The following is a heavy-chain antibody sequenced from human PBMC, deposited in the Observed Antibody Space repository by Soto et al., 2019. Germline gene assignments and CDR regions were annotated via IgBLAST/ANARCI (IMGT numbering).Heavy chain of an antibody. CDR2: IKSKTDGGTT. CDR1: GFTFSNAW. V-gene: IGHV3-15*07. D-gene: IGHD2-8*01. CDR3: WVLLMVYANNWFDP. J-gene: IGHJ5*02. Sequence: GGSLRLSCAASGFTFSNAWMNWVRQAPGKGLEWVGLIKSKTDGGTTDYAAPVKGRFTIARDDSKNTVYLQMNSLKTEDTAVYFCWVLLMVYANNWFDPWGQGTLVTVSS.